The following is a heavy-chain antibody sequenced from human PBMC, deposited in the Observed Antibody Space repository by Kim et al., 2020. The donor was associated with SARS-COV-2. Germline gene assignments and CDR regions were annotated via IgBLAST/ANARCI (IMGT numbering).Heavy chain of an antibody. J-gene: IGHJ4*01. Sequence: SETLSLTCAVYGGSFSGYYWSWIRQPPGKGLEWIGEINHSGSTNYNPSLKSRVTISVDTSKNQFSLKLSSVTAADTAVYYCARGGQRGLQFWGPFDYWG. D-gene: IGHD3-16*01. V-gene: IGHV4-34*01. CDR2: INHSGST. CDR3: ARGGQRGLQFWGPFDY. CDR1: GGSFSGYY.